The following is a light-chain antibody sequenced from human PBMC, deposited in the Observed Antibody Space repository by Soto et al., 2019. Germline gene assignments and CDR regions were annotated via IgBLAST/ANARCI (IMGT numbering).Light chain of an antibody. CDR3: SSYTSSSTLV. CDR2: EVS. J-gene: IGLJ1*01. V-gene: IGLV2-14*01. Sequence: QSALTQPPSASGSPGQSVAISCTGTSRDVGGYNYVSWYQQHPGKAPKLMIYEVSNRPSGVSNRFSGSKSGNTASLTISGLQAEDEADYYCSSYTSSSTLVFGTGTKVTVL. CDR1: SRDVGGYNY.